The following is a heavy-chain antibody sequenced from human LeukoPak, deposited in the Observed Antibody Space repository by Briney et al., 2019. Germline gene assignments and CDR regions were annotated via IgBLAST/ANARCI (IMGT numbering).Heavy chain of an antibody. V-gene: IGHV3-23*01. CDR1: GFTFSSYG. Sequence: GGSLRLSCAASGFTFSSYGMTWVRQAPGKGLEWVSGISGSAGGTYYADSVKGRFTISRDNSKNTLYLQVNSLRAEDTAIYYCAKRAGDSGGYLDYWGQGTLVTVSS. CDR2: ISGSAGGT. D-gene: IGHD3-22*01. CDR3: AKRAGDSGGYLDY. J-gene: IGHJ4*02.